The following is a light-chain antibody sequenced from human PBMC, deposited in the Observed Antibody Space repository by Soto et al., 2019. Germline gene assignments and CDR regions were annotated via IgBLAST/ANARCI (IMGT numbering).Light chain of an antibody. J-gene: IGLJ1*01. CDR2: GVT. CDR3: FSHRGGDSHV. CDR1: SSDVGAYNY. Sequence: QSVLTQPASVSGSPGQSITISCTGTSSDVGAYNYVSWYQQYPGKAPKLMIYGVTNRPSGVSNHFSGSKTGNTASLTISGLQAEDEADYYCFSHRGGDSHVFGTGTKVTVL. V-gene: IGLV2-14*01.